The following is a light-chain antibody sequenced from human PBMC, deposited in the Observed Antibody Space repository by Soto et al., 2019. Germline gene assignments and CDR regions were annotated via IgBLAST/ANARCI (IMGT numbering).Light chain of an antibody. Sequence: EIVMTQSPATLSVSPGERATLSCRASQSVGSNLAWYQQKPGQAPRLLIYGASTRATGIPARFSGSGSGTEFTLTISGLQSEDFAVYYCQQYNDWRTFGQGTKVEIK. V-gene: IGKV3-15*01. J-gene: IGKJ1*01. CDR3: QQYNDWRT. CDR2: GAS. CDR1: QSVGSN.